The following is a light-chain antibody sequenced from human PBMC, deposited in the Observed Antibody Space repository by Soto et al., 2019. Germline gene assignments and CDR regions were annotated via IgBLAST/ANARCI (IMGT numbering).Light chain of an antibody. Sequence: EIVMTQSPATLSVSPGERATLSCRASQSVSSDLAWYLQKPGQAPSLLVYGASTRATGMPARFIGSGSGTEFTLTISSLQSEDFAVYYCQQYNNWPHTFGQGTKLEIK. J-gene: IGKJ2*01. CDR3: QQYNNWPHT. CDR2: GAS. CDR1: QSVSSD. V-gene: IGKV3-15*01.